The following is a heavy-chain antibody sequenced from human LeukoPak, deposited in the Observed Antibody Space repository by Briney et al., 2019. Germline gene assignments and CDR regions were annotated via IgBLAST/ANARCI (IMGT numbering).Heavy chain of an antibody. CDR3: ARAGVVVVPAAIEH. D-gene: IGHD2-2*01. CDR2: IKQDGSEK. J-gene: IGHJ1*01. V-gene: IGHV3-7*01. Sequence: GGSLRLSCAASGFTFSSYWMSWVRQAPGKGLEWVANIKQDGSEKYYVDSVKGRFTISRDNAKNSLYLQMNSLRAGDTAVYYCARAGVVVVPAAIEHWGQGTLVTVSS. CDR1: GFTFSSYW.